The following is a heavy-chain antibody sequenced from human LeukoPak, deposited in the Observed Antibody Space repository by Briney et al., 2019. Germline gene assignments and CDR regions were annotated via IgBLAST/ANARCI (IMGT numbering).Heavy chain of an antibody. CDR2: MYYNGGT. J-gene: IGHJ5*02. CDR1: GGSIRSYY. D-gene: IGHD2/OR15-2a*01. CDR3: ATIASLNWFDP. Sequence: SETLSLTCAVSGGSIRSYYWSWIRQPPGKGLEWIGYMYYNGGTDYNPSLNSRATISVDTSKNQFSLRLSSVTAADTAVYYCATIASLNWFDPWGQGTLVIVSS. V-gene: IGHV4-59*01.